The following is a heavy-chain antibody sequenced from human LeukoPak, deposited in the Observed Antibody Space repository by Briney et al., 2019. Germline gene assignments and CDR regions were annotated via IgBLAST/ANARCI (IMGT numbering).Heavy chain of an antibody. CDR1: GYTFTNYD. Sequence: VASVKVSCKAPGYTFTNYDINWVRQATGQGLEWMGWVNPNSGNRGYEQTFQGRLTITSNTSISTAYLVLSSVRSDDRAVYYIARGSISGRRSFVPWGEGTLVSVCS. V-gene: IGHV1-8*03. J-gene: IGHJ5*02. D-gene: IGHD3-9*01. CDR2: VNPNSGNR. CDR3: ARGSISGRRSFVP.